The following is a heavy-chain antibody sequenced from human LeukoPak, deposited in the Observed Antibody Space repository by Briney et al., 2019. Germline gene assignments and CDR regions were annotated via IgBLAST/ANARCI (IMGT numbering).Heavy chain of an antibody. V-gene: IGHV3-33*03. CDR1: GFTFSSYG. CDR2: IWYDGSNK. Sequence: GRSLRLSCAASGFTFSSYGMHWVRQAPGKGLEWVAVIWYDGSNKYYADSVKGRFTISRDNAKNSLYLQMNSLRAEDTAVYYCARNYDILTGYSNYYYGMDVWGQGTTVTVSS. D-gene: IGHD3-9*01. J-gene: IGHJ6*02. CDR3: ARNYDILTGYSNYYYGMDV.